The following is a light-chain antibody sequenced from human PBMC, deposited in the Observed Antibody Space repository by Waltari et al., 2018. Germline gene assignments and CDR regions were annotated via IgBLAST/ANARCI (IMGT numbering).Light chain of an antibody. CDR1: SSDIGPYNY. J-gene: IGLJ2*01. V-gene: IGLV2-14*03. CDR3: NSFTSSNTVI. Sequence: QSALPQPASVSGSPGQSIPISCTGTSSDIGPYNYVSWFKQHPGKATKLMIYDVRNRPSGVSNRFSGSKSDYTASLTISGLQAEDEAVYFCNSFTSSNTVIFGGGTKLTV. CDR2: DVR.